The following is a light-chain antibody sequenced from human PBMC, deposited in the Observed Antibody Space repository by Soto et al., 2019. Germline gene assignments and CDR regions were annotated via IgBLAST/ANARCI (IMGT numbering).Light chain of an antibody. Sequence: EIVMTQSPAALSVSPGERATLSCRASQSVSDNLAWYQQKPGQAPRLLIFGTSTRATGIPARFSGSGSGTEFTLTSGSLQSEDFAVYYCQQYQNWPPWTFGQGTKVEIK. J-gene: IGKJ1*01. CDR2: GTS. CDR1: QSVSDN. CDR3: QQYQNWPPWT. V-gene: IGKV3-15*01.